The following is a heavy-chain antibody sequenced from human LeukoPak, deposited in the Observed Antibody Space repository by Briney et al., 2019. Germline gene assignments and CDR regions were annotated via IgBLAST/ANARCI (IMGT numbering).Heavy chain of an antibody. V-gene: IGHV4-39*01. Sequence: SETLSLTCTASGGSISSSTYYWAWIRQPPGKGLAWIGSVYDSGSTYYNPSLKSRVTVSVDPSKNQFSLKLSSVTAADTAMYYCARQTLFGELLSDADDNWFDPWGQGTLVTVSS. J-gene: IGHJ5*02. D-gene: IGHD3-10*01. CDR1: GGSISSSTYY. CDR3: ARQTLFGELLSDADDNWFDP. CDR2: VYDSGST.